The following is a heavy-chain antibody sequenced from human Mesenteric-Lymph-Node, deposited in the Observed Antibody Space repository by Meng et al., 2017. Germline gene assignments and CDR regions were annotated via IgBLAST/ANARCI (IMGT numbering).Heavy chain of an antibody. D-gene: IGHD2-2*01. Sequence: QVQLAEQRPRPAPPSHSLSLTGDGFCDSISSGGYFWSWIRQRPGKGLEWNGYMDYRGSTFYNPSLKSRVTISVDTSKNQFSLKLSSVTAEDTAVYFCARGELLWDYWGQGTLVTVSS. CDR1: CDSISSGGYF. J-gene: IGHJ4*02. V-gene: IGHV4-30-4*01. CDR2: MDYRGST. CDR3: ARGELLWDY.